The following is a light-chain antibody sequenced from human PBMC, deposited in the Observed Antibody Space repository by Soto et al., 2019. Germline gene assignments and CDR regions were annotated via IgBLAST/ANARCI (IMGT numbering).Light chain of an antibody. J-gene: IGKJ4*01. V-gene: IGKV3D-15*01. Sequence: EIVMTQSPATLSVSPGDRATLSCRASQSIRNDLAWYQQKPGQPPRLLIFRASTRATGIPARFSGSQSGTEFTLTISSLQSEDFAVYSCQQYSSYPLTFGGGTKVDIK. CDR3: QQYSSYPLT. CDR2: RAS. CDR1: QSIRND.